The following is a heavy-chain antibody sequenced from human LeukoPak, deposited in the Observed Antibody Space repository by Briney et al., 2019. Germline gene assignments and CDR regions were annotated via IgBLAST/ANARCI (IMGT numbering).Heavy chain of an antibody. J-gene: IGHJ4*02. Sequence: GGSLRLSCAASGFTFSTYNMNWVRQAPGKGLEWVSSISSSSNYIYYADSVKGRFTISRDNAKNSLYLQMNSLRAEDTAIYYCARESATSGWYLYWGQGTLVTVSS. CDR1: GFTFSTYN. CDR2: ISSSSNYI. V-gene: IGHV3-21*04. CDR3: ARESATSGWYLY. D-gene: IGHD6-19*01.